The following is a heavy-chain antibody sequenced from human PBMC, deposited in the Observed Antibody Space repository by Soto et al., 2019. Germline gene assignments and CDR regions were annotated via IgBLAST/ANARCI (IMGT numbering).Heavy chain of an antibody. Sequence: ASVKVSCKASGGTFSSYAISWVRQAPGQGLEWMGGIIPIFGTANYAQKFQGRVTITADESTSTAYMELSSLRSEDTAVYYCARDKRDYYYDSSGYYYPAYWG. CDR3: ARDKRDYYYDSSGYYYPAY. CDR2: IIPIFGTA. D-gene: IGHD3-22*01. V-gene: IGHV1-69*13. CDR1: GGTFSSYA. J-gene: IGHJ4*01.